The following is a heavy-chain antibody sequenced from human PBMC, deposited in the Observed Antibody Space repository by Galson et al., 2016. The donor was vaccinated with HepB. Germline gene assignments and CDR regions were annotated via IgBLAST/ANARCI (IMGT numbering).Heavy chain of an antibody. V-gene: IGHV3-64D*08. J-gene: IGHJ3*02. D-gene: IGHD2-2*01. CDR1: GSTFSSYS. Sequence: SLRLSCAASGSTFSSYSMHWVRQAPGKGLEYISTISNDGRSRYFVDSVRGRFTISRDNSKNTVYLQMSSLRPEDSATYYCLKSGYCGITDCFHAFDIWGQGTMVTDSS. CDR2: ISNDGRSR. CDR3: LKSGYCGITDCFHAFDI.